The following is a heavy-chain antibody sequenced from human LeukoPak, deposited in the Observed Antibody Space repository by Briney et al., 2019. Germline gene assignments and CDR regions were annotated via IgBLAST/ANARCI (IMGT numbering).Heavy chain of an antibody. D-gene: IGHD6-13*01. CDR2: IIPIFGTA. CDR3: AGSSWYEYWYFDL. Sequence: SVKVSCKASGGTFSSYAISWVRQAPGQGLEWMGGIIPIFGTANYAQKFQGRVTITADKSTSTAYMELSSLRSEDTAVYYCAGSSWYEYWYFDLWGRGTLVTVSS. J-gene: IGHJ2*01. V-gene: IGHV1-69*06. CDR1: GGTFSSYA.